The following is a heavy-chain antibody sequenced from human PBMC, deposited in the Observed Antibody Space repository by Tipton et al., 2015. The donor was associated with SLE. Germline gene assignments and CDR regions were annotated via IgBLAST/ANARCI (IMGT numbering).Heavy chain of an antibody. J-gene: IGHJ6*03. D-gene: IGHD5-12*01. Sequence: TLSLTCTVSGGSISSHYWSWIRQPPGKGLEWIGYIYYSGSTNYNPSLKSRVTISEDTSKNQFSLKLSSVTAADTAVYYCARGDQVVATTYMDVWGKGTTVTVSS. CDR3: ARGDQVVATTYMDV. CDR1: GGSISSHY. V-gene: IGHV4-59*11. CDR2: IYYSGST.